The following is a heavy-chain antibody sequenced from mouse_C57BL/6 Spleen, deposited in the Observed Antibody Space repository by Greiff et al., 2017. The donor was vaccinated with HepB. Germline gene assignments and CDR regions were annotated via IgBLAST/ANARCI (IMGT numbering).Heavy chain of an antibody. Sequence: VQLQQSGAELVRPGTSVKVSCKASGYAFTNYLIEWVKQRPGQGLEWIGVINPGSGGTNYNEKFKGKATLTADKSSSTAYMQLSSLTSEDSAVYFCARDTTVVEDYFDYWGQGTTLTVSS. CDR3: ARDTTVVEDYFDY. CDR2: INPGSGGT. J-gene: IGHJ2*01. CDR1: GYAFTNYL. V-gene: IGHV1-54*01. D-gene: IGHD1-1*01.